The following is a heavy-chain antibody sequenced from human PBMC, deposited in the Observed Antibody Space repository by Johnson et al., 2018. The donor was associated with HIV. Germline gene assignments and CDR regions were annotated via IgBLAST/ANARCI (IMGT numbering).Heavy chain of an antibody. CDR2: SWNSGSI. D-gene: IGHD6-13*01. CDR3: AREYSSSVYSWSAFDS. Sequence: VQLVESGGGLVQPGGSLRLSCAASGFTVSSNYMSWVRQAPGKGLEWVSGISWNSGSIDYADSVKGRFTISRDNAKNSLYLQMGSLRAEEMAVYYCAREYSSSVYSWSAFDSWGQGTMVTVSS. V-gene: IGHV3-66*02. CDR1: GFTVSSNY. J-gene: IGHJ3*02.